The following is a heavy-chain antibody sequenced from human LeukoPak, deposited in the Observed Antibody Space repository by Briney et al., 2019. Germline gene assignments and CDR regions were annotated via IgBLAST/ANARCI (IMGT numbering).Heavy chain of an antibody. CDR3: ARVPYYDYVWGSYRYKRAPNFDY. V-gene: IGHV4-59*01. J-gene: IGHJ4*02. D-gene: IGHD3-16*02. Sequence: SETLSLTCTVSGGSISSYYWSWIRQPPGKVLEGIGYIYYSGSTNYNPSLKSRVTISVDTSENQFSLKLSSVTAADTAVYYCARVPYYDYVWGSYRYKRAPNFDYWGQGTLVTVSS. CDR2: IYYSGST. CDR1: GGSISSYY.